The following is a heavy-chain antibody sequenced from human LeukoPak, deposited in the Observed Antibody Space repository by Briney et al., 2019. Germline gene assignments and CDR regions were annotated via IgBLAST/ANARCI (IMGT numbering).Heavy chain of an antibody. D-gene: IGHD6-19*01. V-gene: IGHV3-30*02. CDR1: GFTFSSYG. J-gene: IGHJ4*02. CDR3: AKDRWGAVASFDY. Sequence: PGGSLRLSCAASGFTFSSYGMHWVRQAPGKGLEWVAFIRYDGSNKYYADSVKGRFTISRDNSKNTLYLQMNSLESEDTAVYYRAKDRWGAVASFDYWGQGTLVTVSS. CDR2: IRYDGSNK.